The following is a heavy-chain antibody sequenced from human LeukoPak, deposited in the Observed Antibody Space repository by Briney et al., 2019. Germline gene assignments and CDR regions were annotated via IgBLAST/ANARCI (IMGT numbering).Heavy chain of an antibody. CDR1: GFTFSSYA. D-gene: IGHD2-15*01. J-gene: IGHJ4*02. CDR2: ISGSGGST. CDR3: ANSRSGGYEIFDH. V-gene: IGHV3-23*01. Sequence: PGGSLRLSCTASGFTFSSYAMSWVRQAPGKGLEWVSAISGSGGSTYYADSVKGRFTISRDNSKNTLYLQMNSLRAEDTAVYYCANSRSGGYEIFDHWGQGTLVTVSS.